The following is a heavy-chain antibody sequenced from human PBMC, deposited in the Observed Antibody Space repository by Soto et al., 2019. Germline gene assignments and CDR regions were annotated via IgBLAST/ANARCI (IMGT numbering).Heavy chain of an antibody. CDR2: INPTISTI. CDR1: GFTFSDYY. Sequence: QVQLVESGGGLVRPGGSLRLSCAASGFTFSDYYMSWIRQAPGKGLEWVSFINPTISTIYYADSVKGRFTISRDNAKNSLYLQMNSRRAEDTAVYYCVREAITAMVFDYWGQGALVTVSS. CDR3: VREAITAMVFDY. D-gene: IGHD5-18*01. J-gene: IGHJ4*02. V-gene: IGHV3-11*01.